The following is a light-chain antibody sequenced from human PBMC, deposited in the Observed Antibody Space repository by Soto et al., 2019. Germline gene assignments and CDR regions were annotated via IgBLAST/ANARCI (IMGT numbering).Light chain of an antibody. CDR2: AAS. Sequence: DIQITQSPSSLSASVGDRVTITCRASQSISSYLNWYQQKLREAPNLLIYAASSLQSGVPSRFSGSGSGTDFTLTIRSLQPEDFGTYYCQQSYSTPYTFGQGTNLEMK. J-gene: IGKJ2*01. V-gene: IGKV1-39*01. CDR1: QSISSY. CDR3: QQSYSTPYT.